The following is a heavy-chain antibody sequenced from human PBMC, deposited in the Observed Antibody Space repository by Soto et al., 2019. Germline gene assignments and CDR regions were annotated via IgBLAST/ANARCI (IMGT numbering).Heavy chain of an antibody. CDR3: AKDPLGY. J-gene: IGHJ4*02. CDR2: ISYDGSNK. CDR1: GFTFSSYG. V-gene: IGHV3-30*18. Sequence: QVQLVESGGGVVQPGRSLRLSCAASGFTFSSYGMHWVRQAPGKGLEWVAVISYDGSNKYYADPVKGRFTISRDNSKNSLYLEMNSLRAEDEAVYYCAKDPLGYWGQGTLVTVSS. D-gene: IGHD3-16*01.